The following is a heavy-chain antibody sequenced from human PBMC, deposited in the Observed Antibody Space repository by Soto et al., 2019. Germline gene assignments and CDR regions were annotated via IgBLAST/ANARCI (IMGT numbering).Heavy chain of an antibody. D-gene: IGHD6-13*01. Sequence: QVQLVESGGGLVKPGGSLRLSCAASGFSFSDYYMTWIRQAPGKELEWVSYISSSGGTKYHADSVKGRFTISRDNAKNSLYLQMNSLRAEDTAVYYCARGYSSSWTYNWFDPWGQGTLVTVSS. CDR2: ISSSGGTK. J-gene: IGHJ5*02. CDR3: ARGYSSSWTYNWFDP. CDR1: GFSFSDYY. V-gene: IGHV3-11*01.